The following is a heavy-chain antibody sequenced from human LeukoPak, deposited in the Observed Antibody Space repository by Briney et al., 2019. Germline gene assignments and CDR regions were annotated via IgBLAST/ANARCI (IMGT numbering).Heavy chain of an antibody. CDR1: GYTFTSYG. V-gene: IGHV1-18*01. J-gene: IGHJ3*02. CDR2: ISAYNGNT. CDR3: ARGLEDDAFDI. D-gene: IGHD1-1*01. Sequence: ASVKVSCKASGYTFTSYGISWVRQAPGQGLEWMGWISAYNGNTNYAQKLQGRVTMTRDTSISTAYMELSRLRSDDTAVYYCARGLEDDAFDIWGQGTMVTVSS.